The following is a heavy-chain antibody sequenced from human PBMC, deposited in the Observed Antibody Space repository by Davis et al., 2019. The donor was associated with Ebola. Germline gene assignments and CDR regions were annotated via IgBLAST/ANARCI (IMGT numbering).Heavy chain of an antibody. J-gene: IGHJ5*01. D-gene: IGHD6-19*01. Sequence: PSETLSLTCIVSDDSFSDYYWTWIRQPPGKGLEWIGYIYSRGSTKYSPSLKSRVTISVDTSKDQFSLKLSSVTAADTAVYYCARDSGWSGVVSWGQGTLVTVSS. V-gene: IGHV4-59*01. CDR2: IYSRGST. CDR3: ARDSGWSGVVS. CDR1: DDSFSDYY.